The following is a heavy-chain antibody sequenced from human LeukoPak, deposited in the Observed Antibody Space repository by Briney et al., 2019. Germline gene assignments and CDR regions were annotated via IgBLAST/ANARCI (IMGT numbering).Heavy chain of an antibody. V-gene: IGHV4-59*01. CDR3: ARGEQVVVAATPVFDY. CDR1: GGSISSYY. Sequence: SETLSLTCTVSGGSISSYYWSWIRQPPGKGLEWIGYIYYSGSTNYNPSLKSRVTISVDTSKNQFSLKLSSVTAADTAVYYCARGEQVVVAATPVFDYWGQGTLVTVSS. J-gene: IGHJ4*02. CDR2: IYYSGST. D-gene: IGHD2-15*01.